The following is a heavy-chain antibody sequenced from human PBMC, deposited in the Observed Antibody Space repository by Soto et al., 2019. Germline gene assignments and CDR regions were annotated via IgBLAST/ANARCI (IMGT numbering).Heavy chain of an antibody. CDR1: GYTFSSYG. J-gene: IGHJ6*02. CDR3: ASSRLRFKGEDYYYYGMDV. D-gene: IGHD5-12*01. V-gene: IGHV1-18*01. Sequence: ASVKVSCKASGYTFSSYGISWVRQALGQGLDWMGWINVYNGNTNYAQKFQGRVTITADKSTSTAYMELSSLRSEDTAVYYCASSRLRFKGEDYYYYGMDVRGQGTTVTVSS. CDR2: INVYNGNT.